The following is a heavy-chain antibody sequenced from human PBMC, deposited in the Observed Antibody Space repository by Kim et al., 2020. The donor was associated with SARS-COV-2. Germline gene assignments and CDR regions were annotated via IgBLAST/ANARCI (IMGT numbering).Heavy chain of an antibody. D-gene: IGHD6-19*01. CDR3: ARDQIAVAGSFDY. CDR2: TYYRSKWYN. Sequence: GRLEWLGRTYYRSKWYNDYAVSVKSRITINPDTSKNQFSLQLNSVTPEDTAVYYCARDQIAVAGSFDYWGQGTLVTVSA. V-gene: IGHV6-1*01. J-gene: IGHJ4*02.